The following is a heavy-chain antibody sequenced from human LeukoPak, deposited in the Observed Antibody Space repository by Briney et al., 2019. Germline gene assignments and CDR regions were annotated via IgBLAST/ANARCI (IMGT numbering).Heavy chain of an antibody. J-gene: IGHJ4*02. D-gene: IGHD3-16*02. V-gene: IGHV1-69*13. CDR1: GGTFSSYA. Sequence: GASVKVPCKASGGTFSSYAISWVRQAPGQGLEWMGGIIPIFGTAKYAQKFQGRVTITADESTSTAYMELSSLRSEDTAVYYCARGLGEYYDYVWGSYRFDYWGQGTLVTVSS. CDR2: IIPIFGTA. CDR3: ARGLGEYYDYVWGSYRFDY.